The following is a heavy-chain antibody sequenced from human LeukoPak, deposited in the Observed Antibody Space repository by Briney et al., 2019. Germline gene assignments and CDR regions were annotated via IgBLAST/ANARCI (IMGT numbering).Heavy chain of an antibody. CDR3: AKSLFRDYGFLY. CDR1: GFTFSSYA. Sequence: GGSVRLSCAASGFTFSSYAMSWVRQAPGKGLEWVSAISGSGGSTYYADSVKGRFTISRDNSKNTLYLQMNSLRAEDTAVYYCAKSLFRDYGFLYWGQGTLVTVSS. CDR2: ISGSGGST. D-gene: IGHD4-17*01. V-gene: IGHV3-23*01. J-gene: IGHJ4*02.